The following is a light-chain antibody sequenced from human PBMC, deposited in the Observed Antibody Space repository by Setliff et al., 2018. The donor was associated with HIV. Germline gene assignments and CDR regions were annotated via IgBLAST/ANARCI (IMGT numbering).Light chain of an antibody. CDR2: TNN. CDR1: SPNIGSNP. Sequence: QSVLTQPPSGSGTPGQRVTISCSGSSPNIGSNPVNWYQQLPGTAPKLLIYTNNQRPSGVPDRFSGSKSGTSASLAISRVQSEDEADYYCATWDDSLNGLVFGGGTQLTVL. J-gene: IGLJ3*02. V-gene: IGLV1-44*01. CDR3: ATWDDSLNGLV.